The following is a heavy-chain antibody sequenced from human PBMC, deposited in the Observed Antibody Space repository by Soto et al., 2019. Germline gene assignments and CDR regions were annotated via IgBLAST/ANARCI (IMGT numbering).Heavy chain of an antibody. D-gene: IGHD4-4*01. CDR3: AKVRNYDTWPMDV. Sequence: GGSLRLSCAASGFTFSSYAMSWVRQAPGKGLEWVSTISGVGGSTYYADSVKGRFTISRDNSKNMLYLQMHSLRAEDTAVFYCAKVRNYDTWPMDVWGKGTTVTVSS. CDR1: GFTFSSYA. CDR2: ISGVGGST. J-gene: IGHJ6*03. V-gene: IGHV3-23*01.